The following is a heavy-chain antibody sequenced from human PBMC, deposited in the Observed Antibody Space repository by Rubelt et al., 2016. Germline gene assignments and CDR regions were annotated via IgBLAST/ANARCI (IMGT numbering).Heavy chain of an antibody. Sequence: QVQLVQSGAEVKKPGSSVKVSCKASGGTFSSYAISWVRQAPGQGLEWMGGIIPIFGTANYAQKFQGRVTITADESTSTAYMELSSLRSEDTAVYYWAAGLRTDRASHYGLDVWGQGTTVIVSS. D-gene: IGHD1-14*01. J-gene: IGHJ6*02. CDR2: IIPIFGTA. CDR1: GGTFSSYA. CDR3: AAGLRTDRASHYGLDV. V-gene: IGHV1-69*01.